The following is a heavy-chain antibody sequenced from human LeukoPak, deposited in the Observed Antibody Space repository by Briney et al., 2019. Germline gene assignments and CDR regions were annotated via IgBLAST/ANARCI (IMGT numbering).Heavy chain of an antibody. CDR3: AKRGVVIRVILVGFHKEAYYFDS. J-gene: IGHJ4*02. CDR2: ISDTGGRT. CDR1: GITLSNYG. Sequence: GGSLRLSCAASGITLSNYGMTWVRQAPGKGLEWVAGISDTGGRTNYADSVKGRFTISRDNPKNTLYLQMNNLRAEDTAVYFCAKRGVVIRVILVGFHKEAYYFDSWGQGALVTVSS. D-gene: IGHD3-22*01. V-gene: IGHV3-23*01.